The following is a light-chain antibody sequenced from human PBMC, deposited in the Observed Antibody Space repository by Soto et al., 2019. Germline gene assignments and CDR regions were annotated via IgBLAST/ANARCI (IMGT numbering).Light chain of an antibody. CDR1: QSISNY. V-gene: IGKV1-39*01. CDR3: QQSYSIPFT. Sequence: DIPMTQSPSSLSASVGDRVTITCRASQSISNYLNWYQQKPGQAPKVLIYAASSLQSGVPSRFSGSGSGTDFTLTISRLQPEDFASYYCQQSYSIPFTFGPGTKVDVK. CDR2: AAS. J-gene: IGKJ3*01.